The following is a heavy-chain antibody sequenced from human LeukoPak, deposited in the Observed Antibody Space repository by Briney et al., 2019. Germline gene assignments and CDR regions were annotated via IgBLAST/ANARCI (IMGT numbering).Heavy chain of an antibody. CDR1: GFTFSSYS. D-gene: IGHD3-22*01. CDR3: ARDAPGNLVVHPGWDY. J-gene: IGHJ4*02. CDR2: ISSSSSTI. Sequence: PGGSLRLSRAASGFTFSSYSMNWVRQAPGKGLEWVSYISSSSSTIYYADSVKGRFTISRDNAKNSLYLQMNSLRAEDTAVYYCARDAPGNLVVHPGWDYWGQGTLVTVSS. V-gene: IGHV3-48*04.